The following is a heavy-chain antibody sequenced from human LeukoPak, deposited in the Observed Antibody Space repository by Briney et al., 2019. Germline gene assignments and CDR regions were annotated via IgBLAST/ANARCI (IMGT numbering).Heavy chain of an antibody. J-gene: IGHJ4*02. CDR2: ISAYNGNT. D-gene: IGHD3-22*01. V-gene: IGHV1-18*01. CDR3: ARVADGTYCYDSSGYYFDY. Sequence: ASVKVSCKASGYTFTSYGISWVRQAPGQGLEWMGWISAYNGNTNYAQKLQGRVTMTTDTSTSTAYMELRSLRSDDTAVYYCARVADGTYCYDSSGYYFDYWGQGTLVTVSS. CDR1: GYTFTSYG.